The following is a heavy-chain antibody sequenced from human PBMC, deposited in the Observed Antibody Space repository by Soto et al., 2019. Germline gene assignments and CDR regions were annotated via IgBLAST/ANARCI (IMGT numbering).Heavy chain of an antibody. J-gene: IGHJ6*02. CDR1: GGSISSSSYY. CDR2: IYYSGST. D-gene: IGHD3-10*02. V-gene: IGHV4-39*01. Sequence: SXTCTVSGGSISSSSYYWGWIRQPPGKGLEWIGSIYYSGSTYYNPSLKSRVTISVDTSKNQFSLKLSSVTAADTAVYYCARHYYVYYGMDVWGQGTTVTVSS. CDR3: ARHYYVYYGMDV.